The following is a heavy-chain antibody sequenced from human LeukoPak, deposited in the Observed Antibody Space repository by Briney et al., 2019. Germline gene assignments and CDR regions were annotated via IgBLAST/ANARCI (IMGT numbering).Heavy chain of an antibody. CDR1: GYTFATYD. V-gene: IGHV1-8*01. CDR2: MNRNSDNT. Sequence: ASVKVSCKASGYTFATYDIHWVRQGTGQGLEWMGWMNRNSDNTVYAQKFQGRVIMTRNISISTAYMELSRLRSEDTAVYYCARDWDHYDILTGSSDNYYYMDVWGKGTTVTVSS. CDR3: ARDWDHYDILTGSSDNYYYMDV. J-gene: IGHJ6*03. D-gene: IGHD3-9*01.